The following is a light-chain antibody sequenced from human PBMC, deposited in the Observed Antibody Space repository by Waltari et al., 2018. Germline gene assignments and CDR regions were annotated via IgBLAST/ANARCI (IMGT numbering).Light chain of an antibody. CDR1: TSDIGAYDL. J-gene: IGLJ2*01. V-gene: IGLV2-14*01. Sequence: HSALTQPASVSGSPGQSISISCAGTTSDIGAYDLVSWYQKYPGKAPKLIIYEVKNLPSYISPRLSASTSGDTASLTISGLHAEDVAVYFCGEDVTSFALVFGGGTWLSVL. CDR3: GEDVTSFALV. CDR2: EVK.